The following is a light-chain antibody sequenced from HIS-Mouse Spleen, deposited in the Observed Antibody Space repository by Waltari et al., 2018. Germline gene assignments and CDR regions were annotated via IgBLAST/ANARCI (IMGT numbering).Light chain of an antibody. J-gene: IGLJ2*01. V-gene: IGLV2-14*03. CDR1: SSHVGGFNY. CDR2: DVS. CDR3: SSYTSSSTLV. Sequence: QSALTQPASVSGSPGQSITIPFTGTSSHVGGFNYVSRYQQHPGKAPKLMIYDVSTRPSGVSNRFSGSKSGNTASLTISGLQAEDEADYYCSSYTSSSTLVFGGGTKLTVL.